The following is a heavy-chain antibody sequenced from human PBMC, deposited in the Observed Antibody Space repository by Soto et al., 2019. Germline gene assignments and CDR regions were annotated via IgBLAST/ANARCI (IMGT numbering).Heavy chain of an antibody. D-gene: IGHD6-19*01. CDR1: GGTFRTYA. J-gene: IGHJ6*02. CDR2: IIPIFGTV. Sequence: QVQLLQSGAEVKKPGSSVRVSCEASGGTFRTYAISWVRQAPGQGLEWMGEIIPIFGTVNYAQKFQGRVTITADESTTTIYMALRSQRTDDTAVYYCAKGAVAGTPPSYYYYGMDVWGQGTTVTVSS. CDR3: AKGAVAGTPPSYYYYGMDV. V-gene: IGHV1-69*12.